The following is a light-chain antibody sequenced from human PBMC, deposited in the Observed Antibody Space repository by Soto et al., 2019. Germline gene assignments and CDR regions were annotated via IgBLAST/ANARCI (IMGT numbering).Light chain of an antibody. J-gene: IGLJ2*01. Sequence: QSALTQPASVSASPGQSITISCTGTSSDIGDSNYVSWYQQHPGKAPTLIIHDVSVRPSGLSSRFFGSKSGNTASLTISGLQAEDEADYFCSSYTTSSPVVIFGGGTKVTVL. V-gene: IGLV2-14*03. CDR3: SSYTTSSPVVI. CDR2: DVS. CDR1: SSDIGDSNY.